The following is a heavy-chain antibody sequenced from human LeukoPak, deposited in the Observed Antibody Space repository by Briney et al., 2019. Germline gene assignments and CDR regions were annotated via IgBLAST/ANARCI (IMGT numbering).Heavy chain of an antibody. CDR3: ARDPSGSSWYGESRRNYFDY. Sequence: SETLSLTCAVYGGSFSGYYWSWIRQPPGKGLEWIGEINHSGSTNYNPSLKSRVTISVDTSKNQFSLKLSSVTAADTAVYYCARDPSGSSWYGESRRNYFDYWGQGTLVTVSS. D-gene: IGHD6-13*01. CDR2: INHSGST. CDR1: GGSFSGYY. J-gene: IGHJ4*02. V-gene: IGHV4-34*01.